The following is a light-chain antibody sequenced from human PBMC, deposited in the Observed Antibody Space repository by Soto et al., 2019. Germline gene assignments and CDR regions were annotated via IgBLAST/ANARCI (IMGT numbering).Light chain of an antibody. CDR1: QTISTW. CDR2: DAS. J-gene: IGKJ1*01. CDR3: QQYTNTNNPWM. Sequence: DIQVTQSPPTLSASVGDRVTITFRASQTISTWMAWYQQKPGKAPKLLVYDASTLQSGVASRFGGSGSATEFTLIISGLKPDDSATYYCQQYTNTNNPWMFGQGTKVDIK. V-gene: IGKV1-5*01.